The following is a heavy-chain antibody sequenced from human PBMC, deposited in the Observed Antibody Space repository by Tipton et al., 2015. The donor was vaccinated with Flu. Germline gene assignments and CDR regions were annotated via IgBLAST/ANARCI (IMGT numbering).Heavy chain of an antibody. CDR1: GGSITSGDYY. V-gene: IGHV4-31*03. J-gene: IGHJ5*01. CDR2: IFSGGDT. Sequence: TLSLTCTVSGGSITSGDYYWSWIRQYPGMGLEWIGYIFSGGDTYYNPSLKSRVTISVDTSKKQFSLKMSSVTAADTAVYYCARVPAAIDSWGQGTLVTVSS. CDR3: ARVPAAIDS. D-gene: IGHD2-2*01.